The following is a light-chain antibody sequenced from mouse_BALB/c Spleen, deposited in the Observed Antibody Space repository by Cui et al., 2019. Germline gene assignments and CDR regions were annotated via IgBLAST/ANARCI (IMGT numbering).Light chain of an antibody. CDR1: SSVSY. J-gene: IGKJ5*01. CDR2: LTS. Sequence: IVLTQPPALMSASPGEKVTMTCSASSSVSYMYWYQQKPRSSPKPWIYLTSNLASGVAARFSGSGSGTSYSLTISSMEAEDAATYYCQQWSSNPLTFGAGTKLELK. CDR3: QQWSSNPLT. V-gene: IGKV4-68*01.